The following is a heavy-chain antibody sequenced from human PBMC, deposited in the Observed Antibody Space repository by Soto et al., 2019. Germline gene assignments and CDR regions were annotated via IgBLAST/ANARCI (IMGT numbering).Heavy chain of an antibody. V-gene: IGHV1-18*01. CDR3: ARDNYYDSSGYYYISYYYYYGMDV. Sequence: GASVKVSCKASGYTFTSYGISWVRQAPGQGLEWMGWISAYNGNTNYAQKLQGRVTMATDTSTSTAYMELRSLRSDDTAVYYCARDNYYDSSGYYYISYYYYYGMDVWGQGTTVTVSS. CDR1: GYTFTSYG. CDR2: ISAYNGNT. D-gene: IGHD3-22*01. J-gene: IGHJ6*02.